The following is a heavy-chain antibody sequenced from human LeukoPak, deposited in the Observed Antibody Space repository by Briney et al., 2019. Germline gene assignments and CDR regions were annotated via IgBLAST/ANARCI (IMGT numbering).Heavy chain of an antibody. Sequence: ASVKVSCKASGGTFSSYAISWVRQAPGQGLEWMGGIIPIFGTANYAQKFQGRVTITADESTSTAYMELSSLRSEDTAVYYCARDRYFDWLLASRFYFDYWGQGTLVTVSS. V-gene: IGHV1-69*13. J-gene: IGHJ4*02. D-gene: IGHD3-9*01. CDR1: GGTFSSYA. CDR3: ARDRYFDWLLASRFYFDY. CDR2: IIPIFGTA.